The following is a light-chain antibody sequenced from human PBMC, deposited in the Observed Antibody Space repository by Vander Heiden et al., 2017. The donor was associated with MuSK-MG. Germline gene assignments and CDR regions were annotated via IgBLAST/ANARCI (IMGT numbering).Light chain of an antibody. CDR1: SSDVGGYNY. J-gene: IGLJ1*01. V-gene: IGLV2-14*01. Sequence: QSALTQPASVSGSPGQSLTISCTGTSSDVGGYNYVSWYQRHPGKAPKLMIYDVSNRPSGVSNRFSGSKSDNTASLTISGLQAEDEADYYCSSYTSTSTPYVFGTGTKVTVL. CDR2: DVS. CDR3: SSYTSTSTPYV.